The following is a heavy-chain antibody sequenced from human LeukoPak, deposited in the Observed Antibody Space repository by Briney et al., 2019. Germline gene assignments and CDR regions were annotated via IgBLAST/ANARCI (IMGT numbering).Heavy chain of an antibody. Sequence: GGSLRLSCAASGFTFSSYGMHWVRQAPGKGLEWVAIISYFADSVKGRFTISRDNSKNTLYLQMNSLGAEDTAVYYCAKDFQDTSSWEFDYWGQGTLVTVSS. CDR3: AKDFQDTSSWEFDY. D-gene: IGHD6-13*01. CDR2: IS. CDR1: GFTFSSYG. V-gene: IGHV3-30*18. J-gene: IGHJ4*02.